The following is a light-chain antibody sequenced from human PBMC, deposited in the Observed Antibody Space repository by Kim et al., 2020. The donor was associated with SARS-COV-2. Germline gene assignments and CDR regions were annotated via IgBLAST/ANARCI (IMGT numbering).Light chain of an antibody. CDR2: DVS. V-gene: IGKV3-20*01. CDR1: QRVTSPY. Sequence: FSPGARATLSCRASQRVTSPYLACYQQRPGPAPRLLISDVSSRATGIPDRFSNGSGTDFTLTISILEPEDCVMYYCQQYGDSPKTFGQGTKVDIK. CDR3: QQYGDSPKT. J-gene: IGKJ1*01.